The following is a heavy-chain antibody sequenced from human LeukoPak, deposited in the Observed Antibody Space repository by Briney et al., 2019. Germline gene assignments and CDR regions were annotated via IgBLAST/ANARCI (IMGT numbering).Heavy chain of an antibody. J-gene: IGHJ4*02. V-gene: IGHV3-15*01. CDR1: GFTFSNAW. Sequence: PGGSLRLSCAASGFTFSNAWMTWVRQAPGKGLEWVGDIKSKTVGGTTDYAAPVKGRFTIARDDSKNTLYMQMSSLKAEDTAGYYCTPALLLWFGELLSEWGIDYWGQGTLVTVSS. CDR2: IKSKTVGGTT. D-gene: IGHD3-10*01. CDR3: TPALLLWFGELLSEWGIDY.